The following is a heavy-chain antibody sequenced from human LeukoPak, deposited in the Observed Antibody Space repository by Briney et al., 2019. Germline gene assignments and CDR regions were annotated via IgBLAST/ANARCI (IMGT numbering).Heavy chain of an antibody. Sequence: GGSLRLSCAASGFTFSSYAMSWARQAPGKGLEWVSVISGSGGSTYHADSVKGRFTISRDNSKNTLYLQMNSLRAEDTAVYYCARETIYSDSSGLAYWGQGTLVTVSS. CDR2: ISGSGGST. D-gene: IGHD3-22*01. CDR1: GFTFSSYA. CDR3: ARETIYSDSSGLAY. J-gene: IGHJ4*02. V-gene: IGHV3-23*01.